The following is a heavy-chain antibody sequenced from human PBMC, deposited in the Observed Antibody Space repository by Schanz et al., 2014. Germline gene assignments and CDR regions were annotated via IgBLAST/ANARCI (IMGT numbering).Heavy chain of an antibody. J-gene: IGHJ4*02. Sequence: QVQLVQSGADVKKPGASVKVSCKLSGGTFNSYTINWVRQAPGQGLEWMGIINPSGGGTSYALRFQDRVTVTRDTSRSTVYMELSSLRSEDTAVYYCARAPTAYCSDTSCLGTPFDYWGQGTLVTVSS. D-gene: IGHD2-2*01. CDR3: ARAPTAYCSDTSCLGTPFDY. V-gene: IGHV1-46*02. CDR1: GGTFNSYT. CDR2: INPSGGGT.